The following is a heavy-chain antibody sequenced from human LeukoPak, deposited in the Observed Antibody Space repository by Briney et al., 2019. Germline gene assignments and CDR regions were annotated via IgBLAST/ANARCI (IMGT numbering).Heavy chain of an antibody. V-gene: IGHV3-23*01. J-gene: IGHJ4*02. D-gene: IGHD3-3*01. CDR3: AKAGYDFWSGYWSRFDY. Sequence: GGSLRLSCAASGFTFSSYAMSWVRQAPGKGLEWVSAISGSGGSTYYAGSVKGRFTISRDNSKNTLYLQMNSLRAEDTAVYYCAKAGYDFWSGYWSRFDYWGQGTLVTVSS. CDR1: GFTFSSYA. CDR2: ISGSGGST.